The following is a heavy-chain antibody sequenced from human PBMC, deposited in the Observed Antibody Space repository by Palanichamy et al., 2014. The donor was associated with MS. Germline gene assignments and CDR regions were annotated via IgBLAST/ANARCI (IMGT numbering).Heavy chain of an antibody. V-gene: IGHV3-64*01. CDR1: GFTFSSYG. D-gene: IGHD3-22*01. CDR3: ARSNRDSSGYYYDY. Sequence: EVQLVESGGDLVQPGGSLRLSCTASGFTFSSYGMHWVRQAPGKGLEYVSAISTNGDSTYYANSVKGRFTISRDDSKNTLYLQMGSLRDDDMAVYYCARSNRDSSGYYYDYWGQGTLVTVSS. J-gene: IGHJ4*02. CDR2: ISTNGDST.